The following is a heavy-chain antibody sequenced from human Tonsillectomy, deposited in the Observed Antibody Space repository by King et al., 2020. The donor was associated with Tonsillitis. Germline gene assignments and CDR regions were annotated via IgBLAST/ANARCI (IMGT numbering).Heavy chain of an antibody. CDR2: ISTTSSTI. CDR1: GFTFGSYS. D-gene: IGHD3-10*01. J-gene: IGHJ4*02. CDR3: ARDGRESSFDY. V-gene: IGHV3-48*01. Sequence: EVQLVESGGALVQPGGSLRLSCAASGFTFGSYSMNWVRQAPGKGLEWISYISTTSSTIYYADSVKGRFTISRDNAKNPLFLQMSSLRAEDTAVYYCARDGRESSFDYWGQGTLVTVSS.